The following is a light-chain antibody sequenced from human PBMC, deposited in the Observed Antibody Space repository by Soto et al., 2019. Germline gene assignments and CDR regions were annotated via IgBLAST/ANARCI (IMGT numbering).Light chain of an antibody. CDR3: QQSNSYPYT. J-gene: IGKJ2*01. Sequence: DIQLTQSPSFLSASVGDRVTITCRASQGISSYLAWYQRKPGKAPILLIHDASTLQSGVPSRFSGSGSGTEFTLTISSLQPEDFATYYCQQSNSYPYTFGQGTKLEIK. CDR2: DAS. CDR1: QGISSY. V-gene: IGKV1-9*01.